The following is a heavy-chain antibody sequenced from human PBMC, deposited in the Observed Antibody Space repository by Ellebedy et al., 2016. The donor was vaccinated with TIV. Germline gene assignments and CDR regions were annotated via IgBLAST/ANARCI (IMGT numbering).Heavy chain of an antibody. J-gene: IGHJ4*02. Sequence: GESLKISCTGPGYTFINYWIGWVRQMPGKGLEWMGSISPADSDNSYSPSFPGQVTISVDKSINTASLQWTSLKASDGAMYYCASHVGDGSHFDYWGQGTLVTVSS. CDR2: ISPADSDN. D-gene: IGHD5-24*01. CDR3: ASHVGDGSHFDY. V-gene: IGHV5-51*01. CDR1: GYTFINYW.